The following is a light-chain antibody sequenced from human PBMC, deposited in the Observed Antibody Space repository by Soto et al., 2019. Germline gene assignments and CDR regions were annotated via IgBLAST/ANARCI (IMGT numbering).Light chain of an antibody. CDR3: QQYRSFSFT. V-gene: IGKV1-5*01. J-gene: IGKJ2*01. Sequence: DIQMTQSPSSLSASVGDRVTITCRASQSITYWLAWYQQKPGRAPKLLIYDVFNLQSGVPSRFSGSGSGTELTLTISSLQPDDSATYYCQQYRSFSFTFGQGTKLEIK. CDR2: DVF. CDR1: QSITYW.